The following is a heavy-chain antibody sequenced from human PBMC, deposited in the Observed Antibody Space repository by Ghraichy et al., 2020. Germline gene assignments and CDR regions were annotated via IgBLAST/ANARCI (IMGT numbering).Heavy chain of an antibody. V-gene: IGHV4-59*12. Sequence: SETLSLTCTVSGGSISTYYWSWIRQPPGKGLEWIGDIYYSGSTNYNPSLKSRVTTSVDTSKNQFSLNLSSVTAADTAVYYCARAAMKYYFDFWGQGTQVTVSS. CDR3: ARAAMKYYFDF. D-gene: IGHD5-18*01. CDR2: IYYSGST. J-gene: IGHJ4*02. CDR1: GGSISTYY.